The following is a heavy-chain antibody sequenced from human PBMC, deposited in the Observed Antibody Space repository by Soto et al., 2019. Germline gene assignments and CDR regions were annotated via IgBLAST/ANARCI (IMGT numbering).Heavy chain of an antibody. CDR1: GGSFSGYY. J-gene: IGHJ5*02. V-gene: IGHV4-34*01. CDR2: INHSGST. D-gene: IGHD3-3*01. CDR3: ARARGQPLEWFSATDP. Sequence: SETLSLTCAVYGGSFSGYYWSWIRQPPGKGLEWIGEINHSGSTNYNPSLKSRVTISVDTSKNQFSLKLSSVTAADTAVYYWARARGQPLEWFSATDPWGQGTLVTVSS.